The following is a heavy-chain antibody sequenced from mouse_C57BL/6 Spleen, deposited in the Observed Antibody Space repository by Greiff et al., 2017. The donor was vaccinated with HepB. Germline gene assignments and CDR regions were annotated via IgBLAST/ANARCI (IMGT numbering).Heavy chain of an antibody. J-gene: IGHJ2*01. CDR3: ARGEDYDVGDYFDY. CDR1: GYTFTSYW. D-gene: IGHD2-4*01. CDR2: IYPGSGST. V-gene: IGHV1-55*01. Sequence: QVQLQQPGAELVKPGASVKMSCKASGYTFTSYWITWVKQRPGQGLEWIGDIYPGSGSTNYNEKFKSKATLTVDTSSSTAYMQLSSLTSEDSAVYYCARGEDYDVGDYFDYWGQGTTLTVSS.